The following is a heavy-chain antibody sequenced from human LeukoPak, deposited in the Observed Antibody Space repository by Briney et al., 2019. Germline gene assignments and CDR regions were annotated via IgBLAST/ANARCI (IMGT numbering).Heavy chain of an antibody. V-gene: IGHV3-21*01. Sequence: GGSLRLSCAASGFTLSSHNMNWVRQAPGKGLEWVSSISSSSSYIYYADSVKGRFSISRDNAKNSLYLQMNSLRAEDTAVYYCARETRKTFDFWGQGTLVTVSA. CDR3: ARETRKTFDF. D-gene: IGHD1-14*01. CDR1: GFTLSSHN. CDR2: ISSSSSYI. J-gene: IGHJ4*02.